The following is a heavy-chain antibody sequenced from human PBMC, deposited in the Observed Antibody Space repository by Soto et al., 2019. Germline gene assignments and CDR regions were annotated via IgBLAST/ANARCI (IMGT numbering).Heavy chain of an antibody. CDR2: TRNSGGA. CDR3: ASHLITGSTRGFDH. V-gene: IGHV4-4*02. Sequence: QVQLQESGPGLVKPSGTLSLTCAVSSGSVFSSNWWSWVRLPPGKGLEWIGETRNSGGANYNPSLKGQVTITVYRSRNHIFLELGSVIAADTAVYLCASHLITGSTRGFDHWGLGTLVTVSS. D-gene: IGHD1-20*01. CDR1: SGSVFSSNW. J-gene: IGHJ4*02.